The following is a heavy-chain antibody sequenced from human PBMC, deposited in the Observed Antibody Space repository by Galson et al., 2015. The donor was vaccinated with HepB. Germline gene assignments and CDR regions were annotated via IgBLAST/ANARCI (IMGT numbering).Heavy chain of an antibody. CDR2: IYTDDNT. CDR1: GFTVSGKY. Sequence: SLRLSCAASGFTVSGKYMTWLRQAPGKGLEWVSNIYTDDNTYYADSVRGRFTVSRDYSRNTLYLQMDSLRAEDTAIYYCATSALLWFGDLFYFDFWGQGVLVSVSS. D-gene: IGHD3-10*01. CDR3: ATSALLWFGDLFYFDF. J-gene: IGHJ4*02. V-gene: IGHV3-66*01.